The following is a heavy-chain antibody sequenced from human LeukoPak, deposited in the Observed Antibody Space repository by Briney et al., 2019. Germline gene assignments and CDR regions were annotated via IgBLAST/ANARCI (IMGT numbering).Heavy chain of an antibody. Sequence: GRSLRLSCAASGITFSSYGMHWVRQAPGKGLEWVAVIWYDGSNKYYADSVKGRFTISRDNSKNTLYLQMNSLRAEDTAVYYCAKAYSSGWKGYFQHWGQGTLVTVSS. CDR3: AKAYSSGWKGYFQH. D-gene: IGHD6-19*01. CDR1: GITFSSYG. V-gene: IGHV3-33*06. J-gene: IGHJ1*01. CDR2: IWYDGSNK.